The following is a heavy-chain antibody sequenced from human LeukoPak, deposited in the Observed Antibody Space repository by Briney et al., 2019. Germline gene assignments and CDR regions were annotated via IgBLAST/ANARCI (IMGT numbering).Heavy chain of an antibody. D-gene: IGHD4-17*01. Sequence: GGSLRLSCAASGFTFRSYAMSWVRQAPGKGLEWVSAITGSGSSTYYADSVKGRFTISRDNSKNTLYLQMNSLRAEDTAVYYCAKEHYGDYVNWFDPWGQGTLVTVSS. CDR2: ITGSGSST. CDR3: AKEHYGDYVNWFDP. J-gene: IGHJ5*02. V-gene: IGHV3-23*01. CDR1: GFTFRSYA.